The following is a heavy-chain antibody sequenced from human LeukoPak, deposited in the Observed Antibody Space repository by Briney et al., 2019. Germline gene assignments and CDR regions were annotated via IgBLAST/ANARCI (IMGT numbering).Heavy chain of an antibody. V-gene: IGHV4-59*01. D-gene: IGHD4-17*01. Sequence: SETLSLTCTVSGGSISNYFWSWIRQPPGKGLEWIGYIYYTGSANYSPSLKSRVTISIDTSKTQFSLKVSSVTAADTAIYYCVRSKSGTYGWFDPWAREPWSPSSQ. J-gene: IGHJ5*02. CDR1: GGSISNYF. CDR2: IYYTGSA. CDR3: VRSKSGTYGWFDP.